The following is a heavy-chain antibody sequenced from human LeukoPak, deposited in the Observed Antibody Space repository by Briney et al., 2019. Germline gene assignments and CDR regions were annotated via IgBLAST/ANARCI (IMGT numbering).Heavy chain of an antibody. V-gene: IGHV3-33*01. D-gene: IGHD2-15*01. Sequence: PANGLNANIPGMEWVRHNPGKGKESMAVIWHDGRNKYSADSVKGRFTVSRDNSKNTLYLQMSSLRAEDTAVYYCARDRGSDDPIDYWGQGTPVTVSS. CDR1: GLNANIPG. CDR2: IWHDGRNK. J-gene: IGHJ4*02. CDR3: ARDRGSDDPIDY.